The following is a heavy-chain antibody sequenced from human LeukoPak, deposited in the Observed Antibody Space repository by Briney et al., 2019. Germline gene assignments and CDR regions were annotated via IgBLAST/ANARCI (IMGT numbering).Heavy chain of an antibody. Sequence: GESLKISCKGSGYSFTSYGIGWVRQMPGKGLEWMGIIYPGDSDTRYSPSFQGQVTISADKSISTAYLQWSSLKASDTAMYYCARPTGLGNYDSSGYYYFDYWGQGTLVTVSS. CDR3: ARPTGLGNYDSSGYYYFDY. V-gene: IGHV5-51*01. D-gene: IGHD3-22*01. CDR1: GYSFTSYG. CDR2: IYPGDSDT. J-gene: IGHJ4*02.